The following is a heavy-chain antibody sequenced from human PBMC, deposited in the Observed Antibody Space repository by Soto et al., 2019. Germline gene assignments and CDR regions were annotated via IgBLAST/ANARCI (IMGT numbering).Heavy chain of an antibody. Sequence: ASVKVSCKASGYTFTSYYMHWVRQAPGQGLEWMGIINPSGGSTSYAQKFQGRVTMTRDTSTSTVYMELSSLRSEDTAVYYCATPIAVAGLDYWGQGTLVTVSS. CDR3: ATPIAVAGLDY. CDR1: GYTFTSYY. D-gene: IGHD6-19*01. J-gene: IGHJ4*02. CDR2: INPSGGST. V-gene: IGHV1-46*01.